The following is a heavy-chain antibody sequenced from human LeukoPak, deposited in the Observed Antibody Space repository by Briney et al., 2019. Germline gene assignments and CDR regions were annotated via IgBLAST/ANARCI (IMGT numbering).Heavy chain of an antibody. Sequence: GGSLRLSCAASGFTFSSYWMHWVRQAPGKWLVWVSRINSDGSSTSYADSVKGRFTISRDNAKNTLYLQMNSLRAEDTAVYYCASDTYYYDSSGYYHDAFDVWGQGTMVTVSS. CDR1: GFTFSSYW. D-gene: IGHD3-22*01. V-gene: IGHV3-74*01. CDR2: INSDGSST. J-gene: IGHJ3*01. CDR3: ASDTYYYDSSGYYHDAFDV.